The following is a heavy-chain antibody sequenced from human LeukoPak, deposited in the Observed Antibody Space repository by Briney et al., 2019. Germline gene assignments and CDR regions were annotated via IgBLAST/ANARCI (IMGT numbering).Heavy chain of an antibody. CDR3: TTEGVRDSTTD. Sequence: GGSLRLSCAASGFTFSSYGMHWVRQAPGKGLEWVAVIWYGGSNKYYADSVKGRFTISRDNSKNTLYLQMNSLRAEDTAVYYCTTEGVRDSTTDWGQGTLVTVSS. J-gene: IGHJ4*02. CDR2: IWYGGSNK. D-gene: IGHD2/OR15-2a*01. V-gene: IGHV3-33*08. CDR1: GFTFSSYG.